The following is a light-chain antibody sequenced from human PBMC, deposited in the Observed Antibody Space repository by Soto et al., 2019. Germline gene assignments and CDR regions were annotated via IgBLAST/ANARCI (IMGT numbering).Light chain of an antibody. V-gene: IGLV2-23*02. CDR1: SSDVGNYNF. J-gene: IGLJ1*01. Sequence: QSALTQPASVSGSPGQSITVSCTGTSSDVGNYNFVSWYQQHPGKAPKLMIYEVSKRPSGVSNRFSGSKSGNTASLTISGLQAEDEADYYCCPYAGSNIPLIFGTGTKVTVL. CDR3: CPYAGSNIPLI. CDR2: EVS.